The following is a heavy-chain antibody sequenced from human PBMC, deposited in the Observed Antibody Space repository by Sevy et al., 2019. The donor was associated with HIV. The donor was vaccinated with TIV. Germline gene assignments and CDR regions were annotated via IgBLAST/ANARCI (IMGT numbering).Heavy chain of an antibody. CDR2: INQGGNQK. Sequence: GESLKSSCAASGFTFSSYWINWVRQAPGEGPEWVANINQGGNQKHYMDFVEGRFTIPRDNAENAVYLKMNSLAVEETAVYYWARGPSGAAAGRFDSWGQGTLVTVSS. V-gene: IGHV3-7*01. D-gene: IGHD6-13*01. CDR1: GFTFSSYW. J-gene: IGHJ4*02. CDR3: ARGPSGAAAGRFDS.